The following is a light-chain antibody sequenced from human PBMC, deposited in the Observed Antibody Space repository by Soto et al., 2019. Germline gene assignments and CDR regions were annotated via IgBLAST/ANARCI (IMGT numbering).Light chain of an antibody. CDR3: SSYTSSSTYV. Sequence: QSALTQPASVSGSPGQSITISCTGTSSDVGDYNYVSWYQQHLGKAPKLMIYDVSNRPSGVSNRFSGSKSGNTASLTISGLQAEDEADYYCSSYTSSSTYVFGTGTKVTVL. J-gene: IGLJ1*01. CDR2: DVS. V-gene: IGLV2-14*01. CDR1: SSDVGDYNY.